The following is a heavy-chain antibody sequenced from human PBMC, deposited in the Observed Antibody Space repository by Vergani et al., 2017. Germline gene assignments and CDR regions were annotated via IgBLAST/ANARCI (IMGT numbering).Heavy chain of an antibody. J-gene: IGHJ4*02. CDR2: INHSGST. CDR1: GGSFSGYY. CDR3: ATDYSGYEYFDY. Sequence: QVQLQQWGAGLLKPSETLSLTCAVYGGSFSGYYWSWIRQPPGKGLEWIGEINHSGSTNYNPSLKSRVTISVDTSKNQFSLKLSSVTAADTAVYYCATDYSGYEYFDYWGQGTLVTVSS. D-gene: IGHD5-12*01. V-gene: IGHV4-34*01.